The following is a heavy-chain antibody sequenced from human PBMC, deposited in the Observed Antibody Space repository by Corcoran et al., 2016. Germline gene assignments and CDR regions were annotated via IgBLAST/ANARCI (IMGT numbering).Heavy chain of an antibody. J-gene: IGHJ5*02. CDR2: IYYSGST. CDR3: ARVVRLGGFDP. CDR1: GGSISSSSYY. Sequence: QLQLQESGPGLVKPSETLSLTCTVSGGSISSSSYYWGWIRQPPGKGLEWIGSIYYSGSTYYNPSLKSRVTISVDTSKNQFSLKLSSVTAADTAVYYCARVVRLGGFDPWGQGTLFTVSS. D-gene: IGHD3-9*01. V-gene: IGHV4-39*01.